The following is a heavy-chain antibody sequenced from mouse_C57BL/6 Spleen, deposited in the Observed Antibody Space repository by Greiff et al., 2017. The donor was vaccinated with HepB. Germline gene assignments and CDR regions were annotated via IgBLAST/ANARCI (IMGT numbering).Heavy chain of an antibody. D-gene: IGHD1-1*01. CDR2: ISNGGGST. V-gene: IGHV5-12*01. Sequence: EVKLMESGGGLVQPGGSLKLSCAASGFTFSDYYMYWVRQTPEKRLEWVAYISNGGGSTYYPDTVKGRFTISRDNAKNTLYLQMSRLKSEDTAMYYCARPSYYGSSYEGDAMDYWGQGTSVTVSS. CDR1: GFTFSDYY. J-gene: IGHJ4*01. CDR3: ARPSYYGSSYEGDAMDY.